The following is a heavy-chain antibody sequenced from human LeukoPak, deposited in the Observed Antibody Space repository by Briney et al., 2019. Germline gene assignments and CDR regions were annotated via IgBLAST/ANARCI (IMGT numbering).Heavy chain of an antibody. J-gene: IGHJ4*02. CDR2: ISGSGDIT. D-gene: IGHD2-15*01. CDR1: GFTFSGFA. CDR3: AKDRRSGGSCSDY. V-gene: IGHV3-23*01. Sequence: GGSLRLSCAASGFTFSGFAMSWFRQAPGRGLEWVSTISGSGDITYYADSVKGRLTISRDNSKNTLYLQMNSLRAEDTAVYYCAKDRRSGGSCSDYWGQGTLVTVSS.